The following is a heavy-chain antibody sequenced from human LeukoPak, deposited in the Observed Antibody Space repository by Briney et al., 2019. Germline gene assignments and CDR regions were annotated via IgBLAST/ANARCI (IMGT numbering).Heavy chain of an antibody. J-gene: IGHJ5*02. V-gene: IGHV4-61*02. CDR3: AAESVPGISWFDP. D-gene: IGHD1-1*01. CDR1: GGSIGSDTYY. CDR2: VYFTGSI. Sequence: TLSLTCTVSGGSIGSDTYYWSWIRQPAGKGLEWIGRVYFTGSINYNPSLKNRVSVSLDTSKNQFSLKLTSVTAADTAVYYCAAESVPGISWFDPWGQGTPVTVSS.